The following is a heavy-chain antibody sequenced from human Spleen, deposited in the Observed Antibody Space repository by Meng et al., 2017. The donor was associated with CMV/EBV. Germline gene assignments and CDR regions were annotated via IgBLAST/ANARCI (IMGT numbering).Heavy chain of an antibody. V-gene: IGHV1-8*01. CDR2: MNPNSGNT. D-gene: IGHD3-10*01. J-gene: IGHJ4*02. CDR1: GYTFTSYD. Sequence: ASVKVSCKASGYTFTSYDINWLRQATGQGLEWMGWMNPNSGNTGYAQKFQGRVTMTRNTSISTAYMELSSLRSEDTAVYYCARVLRSIRGIIITRLIDYWGQGTLVTVSS. CDR3: ARVLRSIRGIIITRLIDY.